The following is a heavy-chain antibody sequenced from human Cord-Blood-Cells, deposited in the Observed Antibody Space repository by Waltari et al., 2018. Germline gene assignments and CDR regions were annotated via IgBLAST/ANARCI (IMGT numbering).Heavy chain of an antibody. J-gene: IGHJ4*02. Sequence: QVQLVQSRAEVTKPGASVKVPCTVSGYTLTELSIPWVRQATGKGLEWMGGFDPEDGETIYAQKFQGRVTMTEDTSTDTAYMELSSLRSEDTAVYYCASIVGATFFDYWGQGTLVTVSS. CDR2: FDPEDGET. CDR3: ASIVGATFFDY. CDR1: GYTLTELS. D-gene: IGHD1-26*01. V-gene: IGHV1-24*01.